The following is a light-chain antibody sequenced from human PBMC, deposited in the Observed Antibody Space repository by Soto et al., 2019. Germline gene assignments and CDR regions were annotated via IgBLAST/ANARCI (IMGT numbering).Light chain of an antibody. V-gene: IGKV3-11*01. CDR2: DIS. J-gene: IGKJ5*01. CDR3: QQRSNRIT. Sequence: EIVLTQSPATMSLSPGERATLSCRASQSVAGSLAWYQQKPGQAPRLLIYDISTRAAAIPARFSGSGSGTDFTLTVSSLEPEDFALYYCQQRSNRITFGQGTRLEIK. CDR1: QSVAGS.